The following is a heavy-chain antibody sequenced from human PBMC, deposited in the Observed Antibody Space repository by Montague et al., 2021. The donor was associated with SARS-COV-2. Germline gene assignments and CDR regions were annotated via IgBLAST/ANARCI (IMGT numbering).Heavy chain of an antibody. CDR2: VNSGGST. CDR3: ARSHYGDYFDF. Sequence: SETLSLTCTVSGASFSGNYWTWLRQSPGKGLEWMGEVNSGGSTNYNPSYKSRVAISVDTSKNQFSLSLRSLTAVDTATYFCARSHYGDYFDFWGHGTQVTVSS. D-gene: IGHD4-17*01. J-gene: IGHJ4*01. V-gene: IGHV4-34*01. CDR1: GASFSGNY.